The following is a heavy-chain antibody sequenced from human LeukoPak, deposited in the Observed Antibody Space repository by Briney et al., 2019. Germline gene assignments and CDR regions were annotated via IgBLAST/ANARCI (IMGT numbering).Heavy chain of an antibody. J-gene: IGHJ4*02. D-gene: IGHD1-14*01. CDR3: ARLRARKLDY. CDR2: ISTNSGDT. Sequence: ASVKVSCKTSGYTFTADYLYWVRQAPGLGLEWMGWISTNSGDTKYADKFQGRVTMTRDKSASTAYMELSRLRSDDTAMYFCARLRARKLDYWGQGTLVTVSS. CDR1: GYTFTADY. V-gene: IGHV1-2*02.